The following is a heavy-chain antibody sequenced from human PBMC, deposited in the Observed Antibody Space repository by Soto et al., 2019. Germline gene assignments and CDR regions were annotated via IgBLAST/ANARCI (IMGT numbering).Heavy chain of an antibody. CDR2: INHSGDT. CDR3: APSVNYYDSSSP. CDR1: GGSFSGYF. D-gene: IGHD3-22*01. V-gene: IGHV4-34*01. J-gene: IGHJ5*02. Sequence: PSETLSLTCAVYGGSFSGYFWSWIRQPPGKGLEWIGEINHSGDTNYNPSLKGRVTISVETSKSQFSLKLSSVTAADTAVYYCAPSVNYYDSSSPWGQGTLVTVSS.